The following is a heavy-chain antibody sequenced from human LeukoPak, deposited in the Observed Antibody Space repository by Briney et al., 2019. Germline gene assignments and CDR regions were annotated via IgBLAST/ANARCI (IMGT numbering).Heavy chain of an antibody. J-gene: IGHJ6*03. V-gene: IGHV4-59*01. CDR1: GGSISSYY. Sequence: SETLSLTCTVSGGSISSYYWSWIRQPPGKGLEWIGYIYYSGSTNYNPSLKSRVTILVDTSKNQFSLKLSSVTAADTAVYYCARRQYQLLRSYYYYYMDVWGKGTTVTISS. CDR2: IYYSGST. D-gene: IGHD2-2*01. CDR3: ARRQYQLLRSYYYYYMDV.